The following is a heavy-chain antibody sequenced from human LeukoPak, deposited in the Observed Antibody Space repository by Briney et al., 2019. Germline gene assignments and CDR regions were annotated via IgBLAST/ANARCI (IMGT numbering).Heavy chain of an antibody. V-gene: IGHV3-30-3*02. D-gene: IGHD4-17*01. CDR2: ISYDGSNK. J-gene: IGHJ4*02. CDR3: AKDRHDCGDYAFDS. Sequence: GRSLRLSCAASGFTFSSYAMHWVRQAPGKGLEWVAVISYDGSNKYYADSVKGRFTISRDNSKNTLYLQMNRLRVADTAIYYCAKDRHDCGDYAFDSWGQGTLVTVSS. CDR1: GFTFSSYA.